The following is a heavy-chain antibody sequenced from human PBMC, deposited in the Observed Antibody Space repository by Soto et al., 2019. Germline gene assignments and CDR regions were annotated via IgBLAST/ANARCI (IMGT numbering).Heavy chain of an antibody. CDR2: ISYDGSNK. V-gene: IGHV3-30-3*01. CDR3: ARGEYYYDSSGYYENYGMDV. D-gene: IGHD3-22*01. Sequence: GGSLRLSCAASGFTFSSYAMHWVRQAPGKGLEWVAVISYDGSNKYYADSVKGRFTISRDNSKNTLYLQMNSLRAEDTAVYYCARGEYYYDSSGYYENYGMDVWGQGTTVTSP. CDR1: GFTFSSYA. J-gene: IGHJ6*02.